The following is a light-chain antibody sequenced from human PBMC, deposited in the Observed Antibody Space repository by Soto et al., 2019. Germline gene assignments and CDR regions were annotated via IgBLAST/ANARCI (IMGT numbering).Light chain of an antibody. CDR2: DVS. Sequence: QSALTQTASVSGSPGQSITISCTGTSSDVGGYNYVSWYQQHPGKAPKLMIYDVSNRPSGVSNRFSGYKSGNTASLTISGLQAEDEADYYCSSYTSSSTPYVFGTGTKVTVL. V-gene: IGLV2-14*01. J-gene: IGLJ1*01. CDR3: SSYTSSSTPYV. CDR1: SSDVGGYNY.